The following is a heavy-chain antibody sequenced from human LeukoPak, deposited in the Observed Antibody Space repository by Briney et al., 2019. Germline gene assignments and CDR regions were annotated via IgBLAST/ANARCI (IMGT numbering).Heavy chain of an antibody. CDR2: IIPIFGTA. CDR1: GGTFSSYA. D-gene: IGHD6-19*01. J-gene: IGHJ3*02. Sequence: GSSVKVSCKASGGTFSSYAISWVRQAPGQGLEWMGGIIPIFGTANYAQKFQGRVTITADESTSTAYMELSSLRSEDTAVYYCAFEHDSSGWPIAFDIWGQGTMVTVSS. CDR3: AFEHDSSGWPIAFDI. V-gene: IGHV1-69*01.